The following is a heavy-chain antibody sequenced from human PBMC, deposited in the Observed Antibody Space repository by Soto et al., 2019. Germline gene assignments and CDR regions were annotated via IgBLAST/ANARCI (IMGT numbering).Heavy chain of an antibody. CDR2: ISCSSGST. CDR3: AKVTYDFWSGYYLDDY. D-gene: IGHD3-3*01. V-gene: IGHV3-23*01. CDR1: GFTFDDYA. Sequence: PGGSLRLSCAASGFTFDDYAMHWVRQAPGKGLEWVSAISCSSGSTDYADSVKGRFTISRDNAKNTLYLQMNSLRAEDTAVYYCAKVTYDFWSGYYLDDYWGQGTLVTVSS. J-gene: IGHJ4*02.